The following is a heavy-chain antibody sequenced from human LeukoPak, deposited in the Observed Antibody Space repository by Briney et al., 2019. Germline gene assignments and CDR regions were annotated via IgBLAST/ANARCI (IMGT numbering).Heavy chain of an antibody. J-gene: IGHJ4*02. V-gene: IGHV3-7*01. D-gene: IGHD1-26*01. CDR3: ARGSSAGASLRHDY. CDR2: IKQDGSEE. CDR1: GFTFSSYW. Sequence: PGGSLRLSCAASGFTFSSYWMSWLRQAPGKGLEGMANIKQDGSEENFVDPVKGRFTISRDNAKKSLYLQMNSLRAEDTAVYYCARGSSAGASLRHDYWGQGTLVTVSS.